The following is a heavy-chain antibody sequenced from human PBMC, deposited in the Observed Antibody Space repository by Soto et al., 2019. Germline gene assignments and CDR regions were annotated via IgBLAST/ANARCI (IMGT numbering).Heavy chain of an antibody. D-gene: IGHD6-6*01. J-gene: IGHJ3*02. CDR2: ISGSGGST. CDR3: AKDLEYSSSGVAFDI. Sequence: GGSLRLSCAASGFTFSSYAMSWVRQAPGKGLEWVSAISGSGGSTYYADSVKGRFTISRDNSKNTLYLQMNSLRAEDAAVFYCAKDLEYSSSGVAFDIWGQGTMVTVSS. V-gene: IGHV3-23*01. CDR1: GFTFSSYA.